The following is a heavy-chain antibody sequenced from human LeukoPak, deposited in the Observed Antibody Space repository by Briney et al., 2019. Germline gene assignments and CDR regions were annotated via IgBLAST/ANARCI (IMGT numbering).Heavy chain of an antibody. CDR3: ARGPDLAYCGGDCYSWFDY. D-gene: IGHD2-21*02. CDR2: IIPIFGTA. V-gene: IGHV1-69*13. J-gene: IGHJ4*02. CDR1: GGTFSSYA. Sequence: SVTVSCKASGGTFSSYAISWVRRAPGQGLEWMGGIIPIFGTANYAQKFQGRVTITADESTSTAYMELSSLRSEDTAVYYCARGPDLAYCGGDCYSWFDYWGQGTLVTVSS.